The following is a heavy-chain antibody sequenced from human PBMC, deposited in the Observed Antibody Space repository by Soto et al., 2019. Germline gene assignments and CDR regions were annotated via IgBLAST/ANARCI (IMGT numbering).Heavy chain of an antibody. J-gene: IGHJ4*02. CDR2: ISDSRGYI. CDR3: ARDWAAALDY. CDR1: GFIFSDYS. D-gene: IGHD6-13*01. V-gene: IGHV3-21*02. Sequence: EVQLVESGGGLVKPGGSMRLSCAASGFIFSDYSMNWVRQAPGKGLEWVSSISDSRGYIYYGDSGKGRFTISRDNAKNSVVLQMNNLRAEDTAVYYCARDWAAALDYWGTGTLVTVSS.